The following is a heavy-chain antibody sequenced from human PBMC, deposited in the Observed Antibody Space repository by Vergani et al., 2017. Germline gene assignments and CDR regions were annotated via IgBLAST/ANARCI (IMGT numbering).Heavy chain of an antibody. CDR3: AREYSSSVGFLAY. J-gene: IGHJ4*02. D-gene: IGHD6-6*01. V-gene: IGHV4-61*02. CDR1: GGSISSGTYY. CDR2: IYTSGST. Sequence: QVQLQESGPGLVKPSQTLSLTCTVSGGSISSGTYYWSWIRQPAGKALEWIGRIYTSGSTYYNPSLESRVTMSVDTSKNQFSLKLSSVTAADTAVYYCAREYSSSVGFLAYWGQGTLVTVSS.